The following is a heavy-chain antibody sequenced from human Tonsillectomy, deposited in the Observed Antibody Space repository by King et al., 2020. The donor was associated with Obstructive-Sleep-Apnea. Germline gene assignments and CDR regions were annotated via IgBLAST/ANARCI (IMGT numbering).Heavy chain of an antibody. CDR3: ARVDGDYYYGMDV. J-gene: IGHJ6*02. CDR2: IFYTGST. Sequence: VQLQESGPGLVKPSETLSLTCTFSGGSISSYYWSGIRQPPGKGLEWIGDIFYTGSTEYNPPPKSRVTISVDTSKNQFSLKLSSVTAADTAVYYFARVDGDYYYGMDVWGQGTTVTVSS. V-gene: IGHV4-59*01. CDR1: GGSISSYY. D-gene: IGHD4-17*01.